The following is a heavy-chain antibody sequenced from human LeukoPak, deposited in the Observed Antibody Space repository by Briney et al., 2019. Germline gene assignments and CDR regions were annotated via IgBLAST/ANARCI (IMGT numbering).Heavy chain of an antibody. CDR1: GGTFSSYV. V-gene: IGHV1-69*06. J-gene: IGHJ6*04. Sequence: SVKVSCKASGGTFSSYVISWVRQAPGQGLEWMGGIIPLFGTADYAQKFQGRVTITADKSTSTAYMELSSLRSEDTAVYYCASATLRCSGGSCYEMDVWGKGTTVTVSS. CDR2: IIPLFGTA. D-gene: IGHD2-15*01. CDR3: ASATLRCSGGSCYEMDV.